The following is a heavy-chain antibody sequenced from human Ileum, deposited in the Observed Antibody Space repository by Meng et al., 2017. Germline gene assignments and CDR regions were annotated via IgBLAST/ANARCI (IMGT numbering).Heavy chain of an antibody. D-gene: IGHD3-9*01. J-gene: IGHJ3*02. CDR1: GGSISSGSYY. Sequence: SETLSLTCTVSGGSISSGSYYWSWIRQPAGKGLEWIGRIYTSGSTNYNPSLKSRVTISVDTSKNQFSLKLSSVTAADTAVYYCARGTETYYDILTDPFDIWGQGTMVTVSS. V-gene: IGHV4-61*02. CDR2: IYTSGST. CDR3: ARGTETYYDILTDPFDI.